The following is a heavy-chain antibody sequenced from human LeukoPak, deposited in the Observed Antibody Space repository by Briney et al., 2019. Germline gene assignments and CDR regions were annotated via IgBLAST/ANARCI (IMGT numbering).Heavy chain of an antibody. CDR1: GFTFDDYA. D-gene: IGHD6-19*01. CDR3: AKDYSSGWYGGRFDY. V-gene: IGHV3-9*01. Sequence: GRSLRLSCAASGFTFDDYAMHWVRQAPGKGLEWVSGISWNSGSIGYADSVKGRFTISRDNAKSSLYLQMNSLRAEDTALYYCAKDYSSGWYGGRFDYWGQGTLVTVSS. J-gene: IGHJ4*02. CDR2: ISWNSGSI.